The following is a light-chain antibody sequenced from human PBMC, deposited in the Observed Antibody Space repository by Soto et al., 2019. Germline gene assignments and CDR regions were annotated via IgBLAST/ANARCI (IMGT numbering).Light chain of an antibody. V-gene: IGLV2-8*01. CDR3: SSFAGSNNVV. CDR1: SSDISSYDH. J-gene: IGLJ3*02. Sequence: QSALTQPPSASGSPGQSVTISCAGTSSDISSYDHVSWYQQHPGKAPKLMIYDVTKRPSGVPDRFSGSKSGNAASLTVSGLQTEDEADYYCSSFAGSNNVVFGGGTKLTVL. CDR2: DVT.